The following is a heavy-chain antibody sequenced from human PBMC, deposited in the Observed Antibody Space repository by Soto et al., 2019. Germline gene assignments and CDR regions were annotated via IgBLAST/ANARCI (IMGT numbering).Heavy chain of an antibody. D-gene: IGHD3-3*01. CDR1: GFTFSNAW. J-gene: IGHJ6*04. CDR2: IKSKTDGGTT. Sequence: EVQLVESGGGLVKPGGSLRLSCAASGFTFSNAWMSWVRQAPGKGLEWVGRIKSKTDGGTTDYAAPVKGRFTISRDDSKNTLYLQMNSLKTEDTAVYYCTTGPVRFLDMDVWGKGTTVTVSS. V-gene: IGHV3-15*01. CDR3: TTGPVRFLDMDV.